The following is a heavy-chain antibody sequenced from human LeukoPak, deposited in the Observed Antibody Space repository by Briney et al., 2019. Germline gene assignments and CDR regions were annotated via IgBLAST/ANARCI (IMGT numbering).Heavy chain of an antibody. Sequence: PGGSLRLSCAASGFTVSTYYINWVRQAPGKGLEWVSSIRSSSTYVYYADSVKGRFTISRDNAKNSLYLQINSLRAEDTAVYYCAREGDYSGSGSYYSHYFDYWGQGTLVTVSS. CDR1: GFTVSTYY. V-gene: IGHV3-21*01. CDR2: IRSSSTYV. CDR3: AREGDYSGSGSYYSHYFDY. J-gene: IGHJ4*02. D-gene: IGHD3-10*01.